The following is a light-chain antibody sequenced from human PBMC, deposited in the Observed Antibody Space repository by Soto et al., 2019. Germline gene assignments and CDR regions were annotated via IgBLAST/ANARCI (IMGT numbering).Light chain of an antibody. Sequence: IVMTQSPATLSVSPGERATLSCRASQSVSSNLAWYQQKPGQAPRLLIYGASTRATGIPARFSGSGSGTEFPLNISSLQSEDCAVYYCQQYNNWPPLTFGGGPKVEIK. J-gene: IGKJ4*01. V-gene: IGKV3-15*01. CDR3: QQYNNWPPLT. CDR2: GAS. CDR1: QSVSSN.